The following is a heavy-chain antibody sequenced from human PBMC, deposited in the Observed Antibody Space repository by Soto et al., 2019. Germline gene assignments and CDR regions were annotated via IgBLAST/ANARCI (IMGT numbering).Heavy chain of an antibody. D-gene: IGHD6-13*01. CDR3: ARAPAYSTSWLDY. CDR1: GGSISNYY. V-gene: IGHV4-4*07. Sequence: QVQLQESGPGLVKPSETLSLTCTVSGGSISNYYWNWIRQPAGMGLEWIGRIYTSGSTSYNPSLKSRVTMSVDTSKNQFSLKLSSVTAADTAVYYCARAPAYSTSWLDYWGQGILVTVSS. CDR2: IYTSGST. J-gene: IGHJ4*02.